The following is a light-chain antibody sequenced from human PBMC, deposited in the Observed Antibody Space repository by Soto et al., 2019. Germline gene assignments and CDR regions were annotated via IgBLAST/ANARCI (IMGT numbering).Light chain of an antibody. CDR3: QQYYSYPPT. J-gene: IGKJ1*01. Sequence: AIRMTQSPSSLSASTGDRVTITCRASQGISSYLVWYQQKSGKAPKLLIYAASTLQSLVPSRFSGSGSGADFTLTISCLQSEDFATYYCQQYYSYPPTFGQGTKVDIK. CDR1: QGISSY. CDR2: AAS. V-gene: IGKV1-8*01.